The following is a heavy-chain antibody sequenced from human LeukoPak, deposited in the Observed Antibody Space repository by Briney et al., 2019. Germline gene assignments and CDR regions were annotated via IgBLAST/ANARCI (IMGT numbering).Heavy chain of an antibody. Sequence: GGSLRLSCAASGFTFSNYAMHWVRQAPGKGLEWVTVISYDGSNKYYADSVKGRFTISRDNSKNTLYLQMNSLRAEDTAVYYCARGGVDSSSWYYFDYWGQGTLVTVSS. CDR1: GFTFSNYA. CDR3: ARGGVDSSSWYYFDY. D-gene: IGHD6-13*01. V-gene: IGHV3-30*04. J-gene: IGHJ4*02. CDR2: ISYDGSNK.